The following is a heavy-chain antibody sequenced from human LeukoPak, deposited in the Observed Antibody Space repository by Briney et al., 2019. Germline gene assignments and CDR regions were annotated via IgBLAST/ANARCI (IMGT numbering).Heavy chain of an antibody. V-gene: IGHV4-39*07. CDR2: IYYSGST. CDR1: GGSISSSSYY. D-gene: IGHD1-26*01. CDR3: AIGIIVGATWGENYNCFDP. Sequence: PSETLSLTCTVPGGSISSSSYYWGWIRQPPGKGLEWIGSIYYSGSTYYNPSLKSRVTISVDTSKNQFSLKLSSVTAADTAVYYCAIGIIVGATWGENYNCFDPWGQGTLVTVSS. J-gene: IGHJ5*02.